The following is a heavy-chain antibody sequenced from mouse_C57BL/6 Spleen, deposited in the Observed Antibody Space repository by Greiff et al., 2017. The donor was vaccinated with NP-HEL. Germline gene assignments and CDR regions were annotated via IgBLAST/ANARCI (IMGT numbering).Heavy chain of an antibody. V-gene: IGHV1-72*01. Sequence: QVHVKQPGAELVKPGASVKLSCKASGYTFTSYWMHWVKQRPGRGLEWIGRIDPNSGGTKYNEKFKSKATLTVDKPSSTAYMQLSSLTSEDSAVYYCAISYYYGSSLSYWYFDVWGTGTTVTVSS. CDR1: GYTFTSYW. CDR2: IDPNSGGT. J-gene: IGHJ1*03. D-gene: IGHD1-1*01. CDR3: AISYYYGSSLSYWYFDV.